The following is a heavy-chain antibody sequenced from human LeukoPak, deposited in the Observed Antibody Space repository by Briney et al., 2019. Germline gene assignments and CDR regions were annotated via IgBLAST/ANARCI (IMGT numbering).Heavy chain of an antibody. V-gene: IGHV3-48*01. D-gene: IGHD6-13*01. CDR3: ARDDPSGWYSLD. CDR1: GFTFSDSP. J-gene: IGHJ4*02. CDR2: INKDSKSI. Sequence: GGSLRLSCSASGFTFSDSPMNWVRQAPGKGLQWLSYINKDSKSIYYSESVRGRFTISRDNAKNSLFLQMNSLRADDTAVYYCARDDPSGWYSLDWGQGALVTVSS.